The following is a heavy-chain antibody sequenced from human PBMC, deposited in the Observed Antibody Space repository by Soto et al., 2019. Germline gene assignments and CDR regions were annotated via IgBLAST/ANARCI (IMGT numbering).Heavy chain of an antibody. CDR3: ARGVITMIRTYGMDV. CDR1: GFTVSSNY. CDR2: IYSGGST. J-gene: IGHJ6*02. V-gene: IGHV3-66*01. Sequence: PGGSLRLSFAASGFTVSSNYMSWVRQAPGKGLEWVSVIYSGGSTYYADSVKGRFTISRDNSKNTLYLQMNSLRAEDTAVYYCARGVITMIRTYGMDVWGQGTTVTVSS. D-gene: IGHD3-22*01.